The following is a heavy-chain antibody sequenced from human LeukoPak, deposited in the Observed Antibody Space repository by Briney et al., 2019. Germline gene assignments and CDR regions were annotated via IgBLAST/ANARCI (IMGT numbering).Heavy chain of an antibody. J-gene: IGHJ3*02. V-gene: IGHV1-8*01. CDR2: MNPNSGNT. CDR3: ARAYSRVLFDI. Sequence: ASVKVSCKASGYTFTSYDINWVRQATGQGLEWMGWMNPNSGNTGYPQKFQGRVTMTRNTSISTAYMELSSLRSEDTAVYYCARAYSRVLFDIWGQGTMVTVSS. D-gene: IGHD4-11*01. CDR1: GYTFTSYD.